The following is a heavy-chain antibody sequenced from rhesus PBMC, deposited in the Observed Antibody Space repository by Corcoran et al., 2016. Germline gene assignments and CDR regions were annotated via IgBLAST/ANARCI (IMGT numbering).Heavy chain of an antibody. CDR2: ITYSGST. CDR3: ASFTIVVVITTGRFDV. CDR1: VGSISSGSSS. Sequence: QVQLQESGPGLVKPSETLSLTCAVSVGSISSGSSSWRWLRPPPGKGLEWIGYITYSGSTSYNPTLKSRVTISRDTSKNQFSLKLSSVTAADTAVYYCASFTIVVVITTGRFDVWGPGVLVTVSS. V-gene: IGHV4-122*02. D-gene: IGHD3-16*01. J-gene: IGHJ5-1*01.